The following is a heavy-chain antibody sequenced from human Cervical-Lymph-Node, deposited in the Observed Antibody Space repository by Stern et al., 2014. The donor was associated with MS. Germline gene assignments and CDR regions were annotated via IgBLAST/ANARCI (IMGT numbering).Heavy chain of an antibody. CDR3: ARPVRGDAFDI. J-gene: IGHJ3*02. CDR2: IYYSGST. D-gene: IGHD3-16*01. V-gene: IGHV4-39*01. CDR1: GGSISSSSYY. Sequence: QLQLQESGPGLVKPSETLSLTCTVSGGSISSSSYYWGWIRQPPGKGLEWIGSIYYSGSTYYNPSLKSRVTISVDTSKNQFSLKLSSVTAADTAVYYCARPVRGDAFDIWGQGTMVTVSS.